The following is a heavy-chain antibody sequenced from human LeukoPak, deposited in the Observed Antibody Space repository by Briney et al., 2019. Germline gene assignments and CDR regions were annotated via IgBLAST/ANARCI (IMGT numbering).Heavy chain of an antibody. D-gene: IGHD1-26*01. J-gene: IGHJ4*02. CDR2: ISGSGGST. Sequence: GGSLRLSCAASGFTFSSYAMSWVRQAPGKGLEWVSAISGSGGSTYYADSVKGRFTISRDNSKNTLYLQMNSLRAEDTAVYYCANLIVGGTNSFDYWGQGTLVTVSS. CDR1: GFTFSSYA. V-gene: IGHV3-23*01. CDR3: ANLIVGGTNSFDY.